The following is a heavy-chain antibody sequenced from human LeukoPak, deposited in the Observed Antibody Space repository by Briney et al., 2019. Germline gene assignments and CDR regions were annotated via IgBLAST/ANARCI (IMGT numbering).Heavy chain of an antibody. CDR1: GDSVSSNSAA. CDR3: ARVGSESAYGMDV. D-gene: IGHD3-10*01. Sequence: SQTLPLTCAISGDSVSSNSAAWNWIRQSPSRVLEWLGRTYYRSKWYNDYAVSVKSRVTINSDTSKNQFSLQLNSVTPEDTAAYYCARVGSESAYGMDVWGQGTTVTVSS. J-gene: IGHJ6*02. V-gene: IGHV6-1*01. CDR2: TYYRSKWYN.